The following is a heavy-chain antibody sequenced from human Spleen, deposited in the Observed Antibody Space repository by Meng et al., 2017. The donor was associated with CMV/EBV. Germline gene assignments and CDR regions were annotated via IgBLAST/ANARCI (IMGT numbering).Heavy chain of an antibody. Sequence: GESLKISCAASGFPFSSYTMNWVRQAPGKGLEWVSSISSASVYIYHADSMKGRFTISRDNAQNSLYLQMNSLRVEDSAVYYCARDSDTPGSYYYYGLDVWAKGPRSPSP. V-gene: IGHV3-21*01. CDR1: GFPFSSYT. CDR2: ISSASVYI. J-gene: IGHJ6*02. CDR3: ARDSDTPGSYYYYGLDV. D-gene: IGHD5-18*01.